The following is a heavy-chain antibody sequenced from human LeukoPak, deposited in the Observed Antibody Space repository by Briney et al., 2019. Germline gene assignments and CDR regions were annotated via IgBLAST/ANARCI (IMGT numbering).Heavy chain of an antibody. CDR3: ARDSPPLDY. CDR1: GGSISSYY. CDR2: IYYSGST. Sequence: SETLSLTCTVSGGSISSYYWSWIRQPPGKGLEWIGYIYYSGSTNYNPSLKSRVTISVDTSKNQFSLKLSSVAAADTAVYYCARDSPPLDYWGQGTLVTVSS. V-gene: IGHV4-59*12. J-gene: IGHJ4*02.